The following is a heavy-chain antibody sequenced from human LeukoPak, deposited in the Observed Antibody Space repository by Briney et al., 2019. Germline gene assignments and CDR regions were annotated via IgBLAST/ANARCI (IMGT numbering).Heavy chain of an antibody. J-gene: IGHJ4*02. CDR2: ISGSGGST. V-gene: IGHV3-23*01. CDR3: ARRIQGMAPYYFDY. D-gene: IGHD5-24*01. Sequence: GGSLRLSCAASGFTFSSYAMSWVRQAPGKGLEWVSAISGSGGSTYYADSVKGRFTISRDDAKNTLYLQMNSLRAEDTAVYYCARRIQGMAPYYFDYWGQGTLVTVSS. CDR1: GFTFSSYA.